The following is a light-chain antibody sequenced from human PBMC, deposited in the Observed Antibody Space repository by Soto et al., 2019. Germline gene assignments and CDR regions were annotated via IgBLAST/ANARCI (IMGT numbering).Light chain of an antibody. CDR1: QSVSNY. CDR2: DAS. J-gene: IGKJ5*01. Sequence: EIVLTQSPATLSLSPGERATLSCRASQSVSNYLAWYQHKPGQAPRLLIYDASNRATGIPARFSGSGSGTDVTLTISSLEPEDFAVYYCQQRNNWLTFGHGTRLEIK. V-gene: IGKV3-11*01. CDR3: QQRNNWLT.